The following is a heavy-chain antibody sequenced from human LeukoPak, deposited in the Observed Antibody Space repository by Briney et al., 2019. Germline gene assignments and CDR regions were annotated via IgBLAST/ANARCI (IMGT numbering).Heavy chain of an antibody. D-gene: IGHD5-12*01. CDR2: FDPEDGET. Sequence: ASVKVSCKASGYTFTGYYMHWVRQAPGKGLEWMGGFDPEDGETIYAQKFQGRVTMTEDTSTDTAYMELSSLRSEDTAVYYCATSMDIVAPRPKYYFDYWGQGTLVTVSS. V-gene: IGHV1-24*01. CDR1: GYTFTGYY. CDR3: ATSMDIVAPRPKYYFDY. J-gene: IGHJ4*02.